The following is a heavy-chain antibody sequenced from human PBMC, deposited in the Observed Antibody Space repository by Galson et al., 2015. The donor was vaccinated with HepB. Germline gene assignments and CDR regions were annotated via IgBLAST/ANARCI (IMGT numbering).Heavy chain of an antibody. V-gene: IGHV1-18*04. CDR2: ISFYNGNT. J-gene: IGHJ4*02. D-gene: IGHD2-15*01. CDR1: GFSYRAHG. CDR3: ARTGYSSGLYEDY. Sequence: SCKASGFSYRAHGLSWVRQAPGHGLEWVGWISFYNGNTNYAQKFQGRVTMTTDAPTGTVYMDLKSLTSDDTAVYYCARTGYSSGLYEDYWGRGTLVTVSS.